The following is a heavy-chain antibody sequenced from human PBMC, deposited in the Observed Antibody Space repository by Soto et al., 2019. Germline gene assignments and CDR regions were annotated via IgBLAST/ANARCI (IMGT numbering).Heavy chain of an antibody. CDR2: ISGSGGST. J-gene: IGHJ5*02. CDR1: GFTFSSYA. D-gene: IGHD3-3*01. CDR3: DGPLGVPGFDP. V-gene: IGHV3-23*01. Sequence: GGSLRLSCAASGFTFSSYAMSWVRQAPGKGLEWVSAISGSGGSTFYADSVKGRFTISTDNSKNTPYLQMNSLRAEDTAVYYCDGPLGVPGFDPWGQGTLATVSS.